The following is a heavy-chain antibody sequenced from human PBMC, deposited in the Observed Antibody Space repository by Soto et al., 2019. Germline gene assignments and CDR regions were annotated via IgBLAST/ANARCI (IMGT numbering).Heavy chain of an antibody. Sequence: PVGSLRLSCAASGFTFSSYWMSWVRQAPGKGLEWVANIKEDGSDKYYVDSVKGRFTISRDNAKNSLYLQMNSLRAEDTAVYYCARVVAARTSYDSTGDWGQGTLVTVSS. CDR2: IKEDGSDK. V-gene: IGHV3-7*01. J-gene: IGHJ4*02. CDR3: ARVVAARTSYDSTGD. CDR1: GFTFSSYW. D-gene: IGHD3-22*01.